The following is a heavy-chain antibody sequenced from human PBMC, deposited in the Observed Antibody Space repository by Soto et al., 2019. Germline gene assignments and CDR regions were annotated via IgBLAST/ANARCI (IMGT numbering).Heavy chain of an antibody. CDR3: ARGHVDAAMVVYFDS. CDR2: IIPIFETA. Sequence: SVKVSCKTSGGAFSSYAIIWVRQAPGQGLEWMGGIIPIFETANYAQDFQDRVTITADESTSTAYMELSSLRYEDTAMYYCARGHVDAAMVVYFDSWAQGTLVTVSS. CDR1: GGAFSSYA. J-gene: IGHJ4*02. D-gene: IGHD5-18*01. V-gene: IGHV1-69*13.